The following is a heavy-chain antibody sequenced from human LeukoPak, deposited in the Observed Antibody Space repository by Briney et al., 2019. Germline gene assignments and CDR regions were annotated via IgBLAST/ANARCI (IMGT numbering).Heavy chain of an antibody. V-gene: IGHV4-34*01. CDR2: INHSGST. CDR1: GGSFSGYY. J-gene: IGHJ4*02. D-gene: IGHD6-6*01. Sequence: SETLSLTCAVYGGSFSGYYWSWIRQPPGKGLEWIGEINHSGSTNYNPSLKSRVTISVDTSKNQFSLKLSSVTAADTAVYYCARGIAARLVFVSRFDYWGQGTLVTVSS. CDR3: ARGIAARLVFVSRFDY.